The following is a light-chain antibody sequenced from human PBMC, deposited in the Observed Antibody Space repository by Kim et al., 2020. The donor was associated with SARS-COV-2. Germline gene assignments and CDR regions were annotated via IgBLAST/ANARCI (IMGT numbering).Light chain of an antibody. Sequence: GQKVTNACSGSSSNIRNNYVSSYQQLPGTAPKLLIYYNNKRPSGIPDRFSCSESGTSATLGITGLQTGDEADYYCGTWDSSLSGLVFGGGTQLTVL. CDR3: GTWDSSLSGLV. J-gene: IGLJ3*02. CDR1: SSNIRNNY. CDR2: YNN. V-gene: IGLV1-51*01.